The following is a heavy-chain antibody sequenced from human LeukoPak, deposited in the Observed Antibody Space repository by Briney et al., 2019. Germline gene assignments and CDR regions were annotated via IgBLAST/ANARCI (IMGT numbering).Heavy chain of an antibody. CDR2: IRYDGSNK. CDR1: GFTFSSYG. CDR3: ARGIAVVGY. Sequence: QPGGSRRLSCAASGFTFSSYGMHWVRQAPDKGLEWVAFIRYDGSNKHYADSVKGRFTISRDNAKNSLYLQMNSLRAEDTAVYYCARGIAVVGYWGQGTLVTVSS. J-gene: IGHJ4*02. V-gene: IGHV3-30*02. D-gene: IGHD6-19*01.